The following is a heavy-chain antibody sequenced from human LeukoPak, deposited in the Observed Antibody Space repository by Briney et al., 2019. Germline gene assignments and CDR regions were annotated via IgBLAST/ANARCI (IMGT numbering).Heavy chain of an antibody. J-gene: IGHJ6*02. CDR3: ARERTTVVTQDHYYGMDV. V-gene: IGHV3-30*03. Sequence: GRSLRLSCAASGFTFSSYGMHWVRQAPGKGLEWVAVISYDGSNKYYADSVKGRFTISRDNAKNTLYLQMNSLRAEDTAVYYCARERTTVVTQDHYYGMDVWGQGTTVTVSS. D-gene: IGHD4-23*01. CDR2: ISYDGSNK. CDR1: GFTFSSYG.